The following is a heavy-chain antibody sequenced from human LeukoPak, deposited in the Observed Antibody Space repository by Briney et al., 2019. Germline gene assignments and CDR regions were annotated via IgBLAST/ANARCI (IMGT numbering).Heavy chain of an antibody. Sequence: GASVKASCKASGYTFTSYDINWVRQATGQGLEWMGWMNPNSGNTGYAQKFQGRVTMTRNTSISTAYMELSSLRSEDTAVYYCASISKVGATIDYWGQGTLVTVSS. CDR3: ASISKVGATIDY. V-gene: IGHV1-8*01. CDR1: GYTFTSYD. J-gene: IGHJ4*02. CDR2: MNPNSGNT. D-gene: IGHD1-26*01.